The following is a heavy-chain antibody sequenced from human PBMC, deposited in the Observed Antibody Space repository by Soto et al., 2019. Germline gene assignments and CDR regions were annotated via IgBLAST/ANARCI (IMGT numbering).Heavy chain of an antibody. Sequence: EVQVVESGGGLVQPGGSLRLCCAASGFTFGIHWMTWVRQVPGKGLEWVANINQDGSEKYYVDSVKGRFIISRDNAKDSLYLQMNSLRVEDTAVYYCATSMRHTLDPWGQGTLVTVS. V-gene: IGHV3-7*01. CDR3: ATSMRHTLDP. D-gene: IGHD2-21*01. J-gene: IGHJ5*02. CDR1: GFTFGIHW. CDR2: INQDGSEK.